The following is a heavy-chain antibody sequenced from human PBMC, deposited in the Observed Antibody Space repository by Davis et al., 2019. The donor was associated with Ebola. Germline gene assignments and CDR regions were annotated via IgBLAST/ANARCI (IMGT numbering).Heavy chain of an antibody. J-gene: IGHJ4*02. D-gene: IGHD3-22*01. CDR1: GFTFSSYW. CDR2: INSGGSST. Sequence: GESLKISCAASGFTFSSYWMHWVRQAPGKGLVWVSRINSGGSSTSYADSVKGRFTISRDNSKNTLDLQMNSLRVEDTAVYYCVKDTRGYDRPFDSWGQGTLVTVSS. V-gene: IGHV3-74*01. CDR3: VKDTRGYDRPFDS.